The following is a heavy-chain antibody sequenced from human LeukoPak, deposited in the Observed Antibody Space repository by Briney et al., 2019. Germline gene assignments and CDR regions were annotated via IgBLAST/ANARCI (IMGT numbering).Heavy chain of an antibody. D-gene: IGHD3-10*01. CDR3: ARDRGYYGSGSRGPDY. CDR1: GSTFSSYA. V-gene: IGHV3-30-3*01. J-gene: IGHJ4*02. CDR2: ISYDGSNK. Sequence: GGSLRLSCAASGSTFSSYAMHWVRQAPGKGLEWVAVISYDGSNKYYADSVKGRFTISRDNSKNTLYLQMNSLRAEDTAVYYCARDRGYYGSGSRGPDYWGQGTLVTVSS.